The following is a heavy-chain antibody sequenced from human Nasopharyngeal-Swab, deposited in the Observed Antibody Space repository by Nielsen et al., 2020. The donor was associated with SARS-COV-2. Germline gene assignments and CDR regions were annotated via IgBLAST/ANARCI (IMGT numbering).Heavy chain of an antibody. CDR1: GFTFSSYA. D-gene: IGHD1-26*01. V-gene: IGHV3-30-3*01. J-gene: IGHJ4*02. CDR2: ISYDGSNK. Sequence: GGSLRLSCAASGFTFSSYAMHWVRQAPGKGLEWVAVISYDGSNKYYADSVKGRFTISRDNSKNTLYLQMNSLRAEDTAVYYCARPYSGSYWSYFDYWGQGTRVTVSS. CDR3: ARPYSGSYWSYFDY.